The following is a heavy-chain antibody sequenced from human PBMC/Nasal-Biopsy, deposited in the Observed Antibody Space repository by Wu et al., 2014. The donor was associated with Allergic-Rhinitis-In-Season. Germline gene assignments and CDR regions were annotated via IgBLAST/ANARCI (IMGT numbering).Heavy chain of an antibody. Sequence: WIGVVYHTGNAWYKPSLKSRVTMSVDTSKKQLSLELSSVTAADTAVYYCARDSYTARSTSSFDYWGPGNPGHRLL. D-gene: IGHD2-2*02. J-gene: IGHJ4*02. CDR2: VYHTGNA. V-gene: IGHV4-38-2*02. CDR3: ARDSYTARSTSSFDY.